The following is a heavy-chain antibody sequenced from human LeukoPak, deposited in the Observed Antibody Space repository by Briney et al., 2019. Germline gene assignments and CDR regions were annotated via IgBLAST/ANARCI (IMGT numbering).Heavy chain of an antibody. V-gene: IGHV3-23*01. J-gene: IGHJ5*02. D-gene: IGHD2-2*01. CDR3: AKNTPFYCSSTSCHVGWFDP. CDR2: ISGSGGST. Sequence: GGSLRLSCAASGFTFSSYAMSWVRQAPGKGLEWVSAISGSGGSTYYADSVKGRFTISRDNSKNTLYLQMNSLRAEDTAVYYCAKNTPFYCSSTSCHVGWFDPWGQGTLVTVSS. CDR1: GFTFSSYA.